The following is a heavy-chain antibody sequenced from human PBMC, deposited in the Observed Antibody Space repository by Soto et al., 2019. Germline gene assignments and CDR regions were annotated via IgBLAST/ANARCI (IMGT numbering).Heavy chain of an antibody. J-gene: IGHJ3*02. CDR3: ARGAVTQILVLTYDALEI. CDR1: GATLNSFINYG. Sequence: QVQLVQSGAEVKKPGSSVRVSCKASGATLNSFINYGITWVRQAPGQGLEYMGGIIPVFGAANHAQKFQGRVTSSADESTRTVNMELSSLTSKDTGVYYCARGAVTQILVLTYDALEIWGQGKMVTVSS. V-gene: IGHV1-69*12. CDR2: IIPVFGAA. D-gene: IGHD3-16*01.